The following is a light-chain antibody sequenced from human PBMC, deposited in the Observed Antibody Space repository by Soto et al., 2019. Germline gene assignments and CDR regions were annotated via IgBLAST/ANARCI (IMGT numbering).Light chain of an antibody. Sequence: EIVLTQSPDTLSLSPGESATLSCRASQSVSSNLAWHQQKPGQAPRILMYDASTRATGIPARFSGSGSGTEFTLTISSLQSEDFAVYYCQQYNNWPRTFGQGTKVDI. CDR3: QQYNNWPRT. CDR1: QSVSSN. J-gene: IGKJ1*01. CDR2: DAS. V-gene: IGKV3-15*01.